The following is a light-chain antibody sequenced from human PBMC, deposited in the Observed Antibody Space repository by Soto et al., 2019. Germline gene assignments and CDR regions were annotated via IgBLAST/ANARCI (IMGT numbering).Light chain of an antibody. J-gene: IGKJ3*01. V-gene: IGKV3-15*01. CDR2: GAS. Sequence: EIVMTQSPATLSVSPGERATLSCRASQSVSTYLAWYQQKPGQPPRLLIYGASTRATGIAARCSGSGSGTDFTLTISSLQSEDFAVYYCQQYNDWPPLFTVGPGTKVDIK. CDR1: QSVSTY. CDR3: QQYNDWPPLFT.